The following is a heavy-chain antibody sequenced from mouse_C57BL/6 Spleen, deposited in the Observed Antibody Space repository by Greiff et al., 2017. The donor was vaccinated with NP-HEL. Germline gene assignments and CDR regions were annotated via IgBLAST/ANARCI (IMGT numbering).Heavy chain of an antibody. Sequence: EVQVVESGEGLVKPGGSLKLSCAASGFTFSSYAMSWVRQTPEKRLEWVAYISSGGDYIYYADTVKGRFTISRDNSMTTLYLQMSSLKSEDTAMYYGTRGGYYGSRNVDVWGTGTTVTVSS. CDR3: TRGGYYGSRNVDV. V-gene: IGHV5-9-1*02. D-gene: IGHD1-1*01. J-gene: IGHJ1*03. CDR2: ISSGGDYI. CDR1: GFTFSSYA.